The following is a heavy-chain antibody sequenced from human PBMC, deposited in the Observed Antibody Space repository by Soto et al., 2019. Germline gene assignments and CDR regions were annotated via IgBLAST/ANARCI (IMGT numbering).Heavy chain of an antibody. D-gene: IGHD6-19*01. CDR1: GFSFDDFA. J-gene: IGHJ4*02. V-gene: IGHV3-9*01. Sequence: EVTLVASGGGLVQHGRSLRRSCAASGFSFDDFAMHWVRQAPGKGLEWVSGISWNSGSLDYADSVKGRFNISRDNAKNALYLQMESLRPEDTALYYCAKGESQWLVPFDYWCQGTQVTGSS. CDR3: AKGESQWLVPFDY. CDR2: ISWNSGSL.